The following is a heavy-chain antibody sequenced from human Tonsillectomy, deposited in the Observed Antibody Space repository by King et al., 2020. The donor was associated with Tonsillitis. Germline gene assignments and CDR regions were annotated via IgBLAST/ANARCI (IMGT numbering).Heavy chain of an antibody. J-gene: IGHJ5*02. Sequence: LVRPSATLSVPCHVSGGSVSNTIHYWGWLSQPPGKGLEWIGSIDSDGSTDFNPSLQSRVTISVDTSIHQFSLVLRSVTAADTAVYYCARHSKREYTFGGFFASWGQGTLVPVSS. CDR1: GGSVSNTIHY. D-gene: IGHD3-16*01. CDR2: IDSDGST. V-gene: IGHV4-39*01. CDR3: ARHSKREYTFGGFFAS.